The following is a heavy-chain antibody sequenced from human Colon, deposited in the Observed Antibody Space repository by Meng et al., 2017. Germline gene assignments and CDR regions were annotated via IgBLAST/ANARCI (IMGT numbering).Heavy chain of an antibody. D-gene: IGHD4-17*01. J-gene: IGHJ5*02. CDR2: IYYSGST. CDR3: ARDRKHYGERGWFDP. CDR1: GGSISSGDYY. V-gene: IGHV4-30-4*01. Sequence: EEPGPGLVQPSQTLSLTCTVSGGSISSGDYYWSWIRQPPGKGLEWIGYIYYSGSTYSNASLKSRVTISIDRSKNQFSLKLSSVTAADTAVYYCARDRKHYGERGWFDPWGQGTLVTVSS.